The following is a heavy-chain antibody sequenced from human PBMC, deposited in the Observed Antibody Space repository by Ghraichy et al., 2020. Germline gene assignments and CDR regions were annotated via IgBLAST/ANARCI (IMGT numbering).Heavy chain of an antibody. Sequence: GGSLRLSCAASGFSLSNYSMNWVRQAPGKGLEWVSSISSSGTYIHYADSVKGRFTIARDNAKNSLYLQMNSLRAEDTALYYCARDRGSWFGDGGYYDGMGVWGQGTTVTVSS. V-gene: IGHV3-21*01. CDR2: ISSSGTYI. D-gene: IGHD3-10*01. CDR1: GFSLSNYS. CDR3: ARDRGSWFGDGGYYDGMGV. J-gene: IGHJ6*02.